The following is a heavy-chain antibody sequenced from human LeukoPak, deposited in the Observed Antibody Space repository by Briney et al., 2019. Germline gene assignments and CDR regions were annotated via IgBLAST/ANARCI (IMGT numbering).Heavy chain of an antibody. CDR3: GNTSVVRPAASYMDV. Sequence: PGGSLRLSCAASGLTFSTNWMPWLRQSPGKGLEWVANISPDGSGKYYVDSVEGRFFISRDNTRDSLYLQMHSLRAEDTAVYYCGNTSVVRPAASYMDVWGRGTTVSVPS. J-gene: IGHJ6*03. D-gene: IGHD2-2*01. CDR2: ISPDGSGK. V-gene: IGHV3-7*01. CDR1: GLTFSTNW.